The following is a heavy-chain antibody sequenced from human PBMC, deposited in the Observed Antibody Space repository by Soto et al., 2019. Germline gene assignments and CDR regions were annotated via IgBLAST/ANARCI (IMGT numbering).Heavy chain of an antibody. Sequence: PGGSLRLSCAASGFTFSNHGMHWVRQAPGKGLEWVARIYYDGSNEYYADSVKGRFTISKDTSKNQVVLTMTNMDPVDTATYYCARTPSTHFWFEPWGQGTLVTVSS. D-gene: IGHD2-2*01. CDR1: GFTFSNHG. CDR2: IYYDGSNE. CDR3: ARTPSTHFWFEP. V-gene: IGHV3-30*02. J-gene: IGHJ5*02.